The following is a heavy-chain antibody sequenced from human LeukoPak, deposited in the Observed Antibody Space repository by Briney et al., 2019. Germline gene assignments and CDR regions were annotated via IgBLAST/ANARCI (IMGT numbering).Heavy chain of an antibody. CDR1: GFTFSSYA. D-gene: IGHD3-22*01. CDR3: AKVTGDYFDTSGAFDY. J-gene: IGHJ4*02. V-gene: IGHV3-23*01. CDR2: TSGSGDGT. Sequence: GGSLRLSCAASGFTFSSYAMSWVRQAPGKGLEWVSATSGSGDGTFYADSVKGRFTISRDNSKNTLYLQMNSLRAEDTAIYYCAKVTGDYFDTSGAFDYWGQGTLVTISS.